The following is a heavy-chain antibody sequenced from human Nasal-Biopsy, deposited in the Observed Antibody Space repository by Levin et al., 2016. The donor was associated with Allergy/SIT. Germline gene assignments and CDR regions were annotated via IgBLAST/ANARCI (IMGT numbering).Heavy chain of an antibody. D-gene: IGHD1-14*01. CDR3: ARGNLLFDV. CDR1: GYAFSNYG. J-gene: IGHJ2*01. V-gene: IGHV1-18*01. CDR2: ISPYNGYT. Sequence: ASVKVSCKASGYAFSNYGISWVRQAPGQRLEWMGWISPYNGYTNYVQNFQGRLTMTTDTPTTTAYLELRSLRSDDTAVYYCARGNLLFDVWGRGTLVTVSS.